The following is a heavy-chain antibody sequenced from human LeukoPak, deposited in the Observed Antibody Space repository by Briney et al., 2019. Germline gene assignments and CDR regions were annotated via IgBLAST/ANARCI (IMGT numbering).Heavy chain of an antibody. CDR3: ARDRGSGSYSIGY. Sequence: GGSLRLSCAASGFTFSSYSMNWVRQAPGKGLEWVSYISSSSSTIYYADSVKGRFTISRDNAKNSLYLQMNSLRAEDTAVYYCARDRGSGSYSIGYWGQGTLVTVSS. CDR2: ISSSSSTI. J-gene: IGHJ4*02. D-gene: IGHD1-26*01. CDR1: GFTFSSYS. V-gene: IGHV3-48*04.